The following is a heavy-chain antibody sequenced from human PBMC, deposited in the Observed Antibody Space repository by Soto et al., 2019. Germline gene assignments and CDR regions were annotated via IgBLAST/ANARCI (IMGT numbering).Heavy chain of an antibody. CDR2: FYHSGNT. CDR3: ARGSPVTTDY. Sequence: SETLSLTCAVSGGSISSNNWWSWVRQPPGKGLEWIGEFYHSGNTNYNPSLRGRVTISVDRSKNQFSLKLSSVTAADTAVYYCARGSPVTTDYWGQGTLVTVSS. D-gene: IGHD4-17*01. J-gene: IGHJ4*02. V-gene: IGHV4-4*02. CDR1: GGSISSNNW.